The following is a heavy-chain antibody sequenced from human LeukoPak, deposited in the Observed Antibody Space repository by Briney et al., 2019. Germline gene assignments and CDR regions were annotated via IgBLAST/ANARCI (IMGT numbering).Heavy chain of an antibody. J-gene: IGHJ6*03. CDR3: ARDAARSWNSRSHYYHYMDV. CDR2: ISYDGSNK. Sequence: PGRSLRLSCAASGFTFSSYAMHWVRQAPGKGLEWVAVISYDGSNKYYADSVKGRFTISRDDAKNSLYLRTNILRAEDTAVYYCARDAARSWNSRSHYYHYMDVWGKGTTVTVSS. V-gene: IGHV3-30*04. CDR1: GFTFSSYA. D-gene: IGHD1-7*01.